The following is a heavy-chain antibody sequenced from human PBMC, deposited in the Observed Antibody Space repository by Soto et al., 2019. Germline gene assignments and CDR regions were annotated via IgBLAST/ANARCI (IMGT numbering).Heavy chain of an antibody. J-gene: IGHJ6*02. CDR2: TYYRSKWYN. V-gene: IGHV6-1*01. D-gene: IGHD6-19*01. CDR1: GDSVSSNSAA. CDR3: ARDLTDSSGWYEGHYYYYGMDV. Sequence: KQSQTLSLTCAISGDSVSSNSAAWNWIRQSPSRGLEWLGRTYYRSKWYNDYAVSVKSRITINPDTSKNQFSLQLNSVTPEDTAVYYCARDLTDSSGWYEGHYYYYGMDVWGQGTTVTVSS.